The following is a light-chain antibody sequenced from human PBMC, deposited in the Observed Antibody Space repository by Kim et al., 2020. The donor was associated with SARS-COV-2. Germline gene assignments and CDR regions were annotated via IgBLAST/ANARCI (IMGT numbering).Light chain of an antibody. CDR1: KLGDKY. J-gene: IGLJ3*02. CDR2: QDS. CDR3: QAWDSSTHV. V-gene: IGLV3-1*01. Sequence: VSPGQTASITCSGDKLGDKYACWYKQKPGQSPVLVIYQDSKRPSGIPERFSGSNSGNTATLTISGTQAMDEADYYCQAWDSSTHVFGGGTQLTVL.